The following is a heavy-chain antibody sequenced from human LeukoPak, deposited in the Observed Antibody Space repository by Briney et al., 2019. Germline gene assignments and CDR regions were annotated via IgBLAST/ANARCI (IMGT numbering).Heavy chain of an antibody. V-gene: IGHV3-23*01. J-gene: IGHJ4*02. Sequence: GGSLGLSCAASGFTFSSYAMSWVRQAPGKGLEWVSAISGSGGSTYYADSVKGRFTISRDNSKNTLYLQMNSLRAEDTAVYYCAKVISSGGSCYEYWGQGTLVTVSS. CDR3: AKVISSGGSCYEY. D-gene: IGHD2-15*01. CDR2: ISGSGGST. CDR1: GFTFSSYA.